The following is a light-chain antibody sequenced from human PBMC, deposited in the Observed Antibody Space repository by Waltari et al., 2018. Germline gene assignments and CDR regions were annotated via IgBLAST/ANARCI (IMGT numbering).Light chain of an antibody. V-gene: IGKV4-1*01. CDR1: QSILYYSNNRNY. CDR2: WSS. Sequence: DIVMTQSPDSLAVSLGERATINCKSSQSILYYSNNRNYLTWFQQKPGQPPKLLIYWSSTRESGVPDRFSGSGSGTGFTLTISSLQAEDVAVYYCQQYYNVPYSFGQGTKVEI. J-gene: IGKJ2*03. CDR3: QQYYNVPYS.